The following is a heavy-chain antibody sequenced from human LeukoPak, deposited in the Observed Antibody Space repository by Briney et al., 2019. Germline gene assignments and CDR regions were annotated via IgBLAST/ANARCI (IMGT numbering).Heavy chain of an antibody. D-gene: IGHD4-17*01. Sequence: PSETLSLTCAVYGGPFSGYYWSWIRQPPGKGLEWIGEINNSGSTNYNPSLKSRVTISVDTSKNQFSLKLSSVTAADTAVYYCARGTVTTRIFDYWGQGTLVTVSS. J-gene: IGHJ4*02. V-gene: IGHV4-34*01. CDR3: ARGTVTTRIFDY. CDR1: GGPFSGYY. CDR2: INNSGST.